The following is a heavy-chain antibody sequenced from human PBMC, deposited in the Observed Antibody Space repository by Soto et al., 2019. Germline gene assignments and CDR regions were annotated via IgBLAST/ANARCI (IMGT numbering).Heavy chain of an antibody. CDR1: GLTFSGYV. CDR3: ENPLALGALSHMGS. V-gene: IGHV3-23*01. CDR2: ISGNGDST. Sequence: EAQLRESGGGLVQPGGSLRLSCAASGLTFSGYVMSWVRQAPGKGLEWVSSISGNGDSTYYTDSVKGRFTISRDNSKNTLDRLRDILRAEDTAVYYCENPLALGALSHMGSWGQGTLVTVSA. J-gene: IGHJ5*02.